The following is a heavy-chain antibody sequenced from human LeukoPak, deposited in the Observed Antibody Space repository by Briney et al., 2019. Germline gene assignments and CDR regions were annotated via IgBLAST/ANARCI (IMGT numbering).Heavy chain of an antibody. CDR3: ARGRLATVVTPSISADFDY. D-gene: IGHD4-23*01. Sequence: SETLSLTCAVFGGSFSNFYWTWIRQPPGKGLEWIGEINHSGRTNYNPSLKSRVSISVDTSRNQVSLKLTSVTAADTAVYYCARGRLATVVTPSISADFDYRGQGTLVTVSS. V-gene: IGHV4-34*01. J-gene: IGHJ4*02. CDR2: INHSGRT. CDR1: GGSFSNFY.